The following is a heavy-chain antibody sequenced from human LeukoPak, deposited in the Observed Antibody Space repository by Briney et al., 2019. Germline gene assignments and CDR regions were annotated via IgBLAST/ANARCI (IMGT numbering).Heavy chain of an antibody. V-gene: IGHV4-39*07. J-gene: IGHJ4*02. D-gene: IGHD3-9*01. CDR1: GGSISSSSYY. CDR3: ARDELRYFDWLLYPLPYFDY. CDR2: IYYSGST. Sequence: SETLSLTCTVSGGSISSSSYYWGWIRQPPGKGLEWIGSIYYSGSTYYNPSLKSRVTISVDTSKNQFSLKLSSVTAADTAVYYCARDELRYFDWLLYPLPYFDYWGQGTLVTVSS.